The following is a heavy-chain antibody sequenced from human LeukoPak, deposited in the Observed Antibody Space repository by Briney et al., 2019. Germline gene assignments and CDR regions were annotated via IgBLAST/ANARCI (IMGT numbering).Heavy chain of an antibody. D-gene: IGHD1-14*01. CDR3: ARGGNGWYFDL. V-gene: IGHV4-34*01. CDR1: GASLRGSY. J-gene: IGHJ2*01. CDR2: IDHSGST. Sequence: RTSETLSLTCAVQGASLRGSYWSWIRQPPGKGLQWIGQIDHSGSTHSIPSLKSRVTISLDTPQSQVSLKVNSVTAADTAVYFCARGGNGWYFDLWGRGTLVTVSS.